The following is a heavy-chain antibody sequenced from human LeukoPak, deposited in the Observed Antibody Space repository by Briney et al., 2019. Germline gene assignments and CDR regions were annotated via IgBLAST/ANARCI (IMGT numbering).Heavy chain of an antibody. CDR2: IYYIGST. J-gene: IGHJ4*02. V-gene: IGHV4-59*01. Sequence: SETLSLTCTVSGGSISSYYWSWIRQPPGKGLEWIGYIYYIGSTNYNPSLKSRVTISVDTSKNQFSLKLSSVTAADTAVYYCARDGNYGGDFDYWGQGTLVTVSS. CDR1: GGSISSYY. CDR3: ARDGNYGGDFDY. D-gene: IGHD4-23*01.